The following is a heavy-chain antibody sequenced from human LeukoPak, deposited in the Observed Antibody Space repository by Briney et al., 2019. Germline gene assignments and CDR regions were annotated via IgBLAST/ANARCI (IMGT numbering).Heavy chain of an antibody. CDR2: IIPIFGTA. D-gene: IGHD1-26*01. CDR1: GGTFSSYA. J-gene: IGHJ6*03. Sequence: SVKVSCKASGGTFSSYAISWVRQAPGQGLGWMGGIIPIFGTANYAQKFQGRVTITADESTSTAYMELSSLRSEDTAVYYCARGGGSYPYYYYMDVWGEGTTVTVSS. CDR3: ARGGGSYPYYYYMDV. V-gene: IGHV1-69*01.